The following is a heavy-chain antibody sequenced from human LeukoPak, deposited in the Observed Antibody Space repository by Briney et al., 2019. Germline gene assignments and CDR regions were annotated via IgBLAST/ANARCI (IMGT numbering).Heavy chain of an antibody. CDR3: ARDGNLYDSDGACYFDY. Sequence: GGSLRLSCAASGFTFSSYGMHWVRQAPGKGLEWVAVIWYDGSNKYYADSVKGRFTISRDNSKNTLYLQMNSLRAEDTAVYYCARDGNLYDSDGACYFDYWGQGTLVTVSS. D-gene: IGHD3-3*01. CDR2: IWYDGSNK. CDR1: GFTFSSYG. J-gene: IGHJ4*02. V-gene: IGHV3-33*01.